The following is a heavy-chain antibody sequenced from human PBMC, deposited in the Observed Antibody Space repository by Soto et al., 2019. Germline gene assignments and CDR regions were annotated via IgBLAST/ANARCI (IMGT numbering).Heavy chain of an antibody. V-gene: IGHV1-18*01. D-gene: IGHD5-18*01. CDR2: ISGYNGNT. J-gene: IGHJ6*02. Sequence: QVKLVQSGAEVKKPGASGKVSCKASGYTFSNYGISWVRQGPGQGLEWMGWISGYNGNTHYEEKVQDRIKMTTDTSTSTTYLELRSLRSDDTAVYFCARDPGFGFGYSYAFAMDVWGQGTTVTVSS. CDR1: GYTFSNYG. CDR3: ARDPGFGFGYSYAFAMDV.